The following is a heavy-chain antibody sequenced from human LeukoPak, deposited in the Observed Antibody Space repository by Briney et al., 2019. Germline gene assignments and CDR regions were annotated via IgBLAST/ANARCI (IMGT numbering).Heavy chain of an antibody. Sequence: GGSLRLSCATSGFAFSSYGMHWVRQAPGKGLEWVAVISYDGSKEYYIDSVKGRFTISRDNAKNSLYLQMNSLRAEDTAVYYCATPGGYWGQGTLVTVSS. D-gene: IGHD1-26*01. CDR2: ISYDGSKE. CDR1: GFAFSSYG. V-gene: IGHV3-30*03. CDR3: ATPGGY. J-gene: IGHJ4*02.